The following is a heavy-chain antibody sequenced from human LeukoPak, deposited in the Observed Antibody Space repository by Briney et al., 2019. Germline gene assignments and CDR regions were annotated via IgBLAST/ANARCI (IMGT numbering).Heavy chain of an antibody. CDR3: ARARITMVRGERYFDY. CDR2: FSGSGGST. J-gene: IGHJ4*02. D-gene: IGHD3-10*01. CDR1: AFTFSSYG. V-gene: IGHV3-21*01. Sequence: GALRLSCAASAFTFSSYGMHWVRQAPGKGLEWVSAFSGSGGSTYYADSVKGRFTISRDNAKNSLYLQMNSLRAEDTAVYYCARARITMVRGERYFDYWGQGTLVTVSS.